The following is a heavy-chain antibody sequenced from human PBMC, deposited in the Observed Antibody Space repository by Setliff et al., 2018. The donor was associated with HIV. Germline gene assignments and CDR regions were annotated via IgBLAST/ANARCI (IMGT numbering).Heavy chain of an antibody. CDR3: STGWGLYDNRHTAAGYLQH. CDR1: GYTLSELS. J-gene: IGHJ1*01. CDR2: FDPEDGER. V-gene: IGHV1-24*01. Sequence: ASVKVSCKVSGYTLSELSVHWVRQAPGKGLEWMGGFDPEDGERIYAQKFQDRVTMTEDTSSDTAYMEMSGLTSEDTAVYFCSTGWGLYDNRHTAAGYLQHWGQGTL. D-gene: IGHD3-22*01.